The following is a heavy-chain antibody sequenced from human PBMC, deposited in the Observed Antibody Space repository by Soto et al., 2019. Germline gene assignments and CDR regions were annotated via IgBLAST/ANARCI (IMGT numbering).Heavy chain of an antibody. V-gene: IGHV3-74*01. Sequence: HPGGSLRLSCAASGFTFSSYWMHWVRQAPGKGLVWVSRINSDGSSTSYADSVKGRFTISRDNAKNTLYLQMNSLRAEDTAVYYCARPRKYSGSPDGMDVWGQGTTVTVSS. D-gene: IGHD1-26*01. J-gene: IGHJ6*02. CDR2: INSDGSST. CDR1: GFTFSSYW. CDR3: ARPRKYSGSPDGMDV.